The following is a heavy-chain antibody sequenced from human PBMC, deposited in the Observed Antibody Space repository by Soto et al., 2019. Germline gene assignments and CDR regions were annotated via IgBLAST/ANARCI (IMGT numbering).Heavy chain of an antibody. V-gene: IGHV2-5*02. J-gene: IGHJ4*02. CDR2: IYWDDDK. CDR3: AHRQRTVVVGAPFDL. D-gene: IGHD2-15*01. Sequence: QITLRESGPTLVQPTQTLTLTCTLSGVSLTTSGVGVGWIRQPPGKALEWLALIYWDDDKRFSPSLKSRLAITRDTSKNQVVMTITDMAPVDTAIYYCAHRQRTVVVGAPFDLWGQGSQVTVSS. CDR1: GVSLTTSGVG.